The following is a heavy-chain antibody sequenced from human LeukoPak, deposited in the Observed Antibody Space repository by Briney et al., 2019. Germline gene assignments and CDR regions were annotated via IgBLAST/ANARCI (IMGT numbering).Heavy chain of an antibody. Sequence: GGSLRLSCAASGFTFNSYGMHWVRQAPGKGLEWVAVISYDGDNKYYADSVKGRFTISRDNSKNTLYLQMNSLRAEDTAVYYCAKEELRRITMWGYMDVWGKGTTVTISS. CDR2: ISYDGDNK. CDR1: GFTFNSYG. J-gene: IGHJ6*03. CDR3: AKEELRRITMWGYMDV. V-gene: IGHV3-30*18. D-gene: IGHD3-10*02.